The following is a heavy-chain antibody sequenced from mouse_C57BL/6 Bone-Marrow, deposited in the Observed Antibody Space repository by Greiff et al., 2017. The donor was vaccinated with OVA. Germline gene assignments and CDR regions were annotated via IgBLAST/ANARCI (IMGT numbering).Heavy chain of an antibody. CDR1: GYTFTSYW. CDR3: ARRGPLWVRRAWFAY. Sequence: QVQLQQPGAELVKPGASVKLSCKASGYTFTSYWMHWVKQRPGQGLEWIGMIHPNSGSTNYNEKFKSKATLTVDKSSSTAYMQLSSLTSEDSAVYYCARRGPLWVRRAWFAYWGQGTLVTVSA. J-gene: IGHJ3*01. D-gene: IGHD2-14*01. CDR2: IHPNSGST. V-gene: IGHV1-64*01.